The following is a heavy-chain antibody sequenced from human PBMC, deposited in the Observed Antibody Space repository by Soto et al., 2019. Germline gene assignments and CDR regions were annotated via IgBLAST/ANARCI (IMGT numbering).Heavy chain of an antibody. CDR2: IYHSGST. CDR3: ARSPYYYGSGSYYSFDY. CDR1: NGSIISRSSY. J-gene: IGHJ4*02. Sequence: SETLSLTCIVSNGSIISRSSYWGWIRQTPGKGLEWIGYIYHSGSTYYNPSLKSRVTISVDRSKNQFSLKLSSVTAADTAVYYCARSPYYYGSGSYYSFDYWGQGTLVTVSS. V-gene: IGHV4-39*07. D-gene: IGHD3-10*01.